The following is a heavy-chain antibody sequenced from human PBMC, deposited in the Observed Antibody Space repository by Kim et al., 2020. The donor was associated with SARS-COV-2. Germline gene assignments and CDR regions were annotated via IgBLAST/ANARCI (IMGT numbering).Heavy chain of an antibody. V-gene: IGHV4-31*03. CDR1: GGSISSGGYY. Sequence: SETLSLTCTVSGGSISSGGYYWSWIRQHPGKGLEWIGYIYYSGSTYYNPSLKSRVTISSDTSKNQFSLKLSSVTAADTAVYYCARVEGITIFGVVIIGAFDIWGQGTMVTVSS. CDR3: ARVEGITIFGVVIIGAFDI. CDR2: IYYSGST. D-gene: IGHD3-3*01. J-gene: IGHJ3*02.